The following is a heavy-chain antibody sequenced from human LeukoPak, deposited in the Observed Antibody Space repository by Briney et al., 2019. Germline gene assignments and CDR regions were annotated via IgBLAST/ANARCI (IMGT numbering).Heavy chain of an antibody. CDR1: GGSFSGYY. CDR3: ARDNYVGSSDY. Sequence: SETLSLTCAVYGGSFSGYYWSWIRQPPGKGLEWIGEINHSGSTNYNPSLKSRVTISVDTSKNQFSLKLSSVTAADTAVYYCARDNYVGSSDYWGQGTLVTVSS. J-gene: IGHJ4*02. V-gene: IGHV4-34*01. D-gene: IGHD6-6*01. CDR2: INHSGST.